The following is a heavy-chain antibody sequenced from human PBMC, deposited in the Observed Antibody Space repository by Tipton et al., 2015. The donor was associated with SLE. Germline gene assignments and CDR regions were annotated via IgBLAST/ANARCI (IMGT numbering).Heavy chain of an antibody. D-gene: IGHD3-22*01. CDR2: INHSGST. V-gene: IGHV4-61*08. Sequence: GLVKPSETLSLTCTVSGGSISSGDYYWSWIRQPPGKGLEWIGEINHSGSTNYNPSLKSRVTISVDTSKNQFSLKLRSVTAADTAVYYCARGGSESWLLLNDWGQGTLVTVSS. CDR1: GGSISSGDYY. J-gene: IGHJ4*02. CDR3: ARGGSESWLLLND.